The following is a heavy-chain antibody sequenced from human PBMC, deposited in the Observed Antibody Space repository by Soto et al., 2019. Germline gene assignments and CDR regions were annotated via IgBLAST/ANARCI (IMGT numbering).Heavy chain of an antibody. D-gene: IGHD3-22*01. Sequence: GASVKVSCKASGGTFSSYAISWVRQAPGQGLEWMGGIIPIFGTANYAQKFQGRVTITADESTSTAYMELSSLRSEDTAVYYCARDPLHYYDSSGYYVAGAFDIWGQGTMVTVSS. CDR2: IIPIFGTA. V-gene: IGHV1-69*13. CDR3: ARDPLHYYDSSGYYVAGAFDI. CDR1: GGTFSSYA. J-gene: IGHJ3*02.